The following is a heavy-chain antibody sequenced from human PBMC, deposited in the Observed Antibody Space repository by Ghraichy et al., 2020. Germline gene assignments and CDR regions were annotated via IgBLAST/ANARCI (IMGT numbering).Heavy chain of an antibody. V-gene: IGHV1-2*02. J-gene: IGHJ4*02. CDR1: GYTFTGYH. CDR3: VRDGFGYGQLDS. CDR2: INIAGGDT. D-gene: IGHD5-18*01. Sequence: ASVKVSCKASGYTFTGYHMYWVRQAPGQGLEWMGWINIAGGDTNYAQKFQGRVTMTRDTSISTAYMELNSLTSDDAAVYYCVRDGFGYGQLDSWGQGTLVTVSS.